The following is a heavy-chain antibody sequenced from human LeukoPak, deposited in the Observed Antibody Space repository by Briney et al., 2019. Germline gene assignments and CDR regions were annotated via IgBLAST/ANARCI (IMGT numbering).Heavy chain of an antibody. CDR2: INHSGST. CDR1: GGSFSGYY. Sequence: SETLSLTCAAYGGSFSGYYWSWIRQPPGKGLEWIGEINHSGSTDYNPSLKSRVTISVDTSKNQFSLKLSSVTAADTAVYYCARVVPAAIPYDYWGQGTLVTVSS. CDR3: ARVVPAAIPYDY. D-gene: IGHD2-2*02. V-gene: IGHV4-34*01. J-gene: IGHJ4*02.